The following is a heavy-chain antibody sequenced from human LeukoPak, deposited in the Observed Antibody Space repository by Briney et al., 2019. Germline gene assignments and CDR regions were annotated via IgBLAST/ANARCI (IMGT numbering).Heavy chain of an antibody. V-gene: IGHV1-18*01. Sequence: ASVKVSCKASGYTFTSYGISWVRQAPGQGLEWMGWISAYNGNTNYAQKLQGGVTITADKSTSTAYMELSSLRSEDTAVYYCARIGTFGDYYFDYWGQGTLVTVSS. CDR2: ISAYNGNT. J-gene: IGHJ4*02. D-gene: IGHD3-10*01. CDR1: GYTFTSYG. CDR3: ARIGTFGDYYFDY.